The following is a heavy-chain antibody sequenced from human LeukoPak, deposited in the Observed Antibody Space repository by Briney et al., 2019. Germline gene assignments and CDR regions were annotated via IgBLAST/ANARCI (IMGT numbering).Heavy chain of an antibody. CDR2: IYQSGST. V-gene: IGHV4-38-2*02. Sequence: SDTLSLTCTVSGYSINRGYYWGWIRQPPGTGLEWKGEIYQSGSTNYNPSHKSRDTIPVEKSKHQFSLKLCSVTAADTAVYYCVRGGGTMVRGVISDAYYMDVWGKGTTVTMSS. CDR3: VRGGGTMVRGVISDAYYMDV. D-gene: IGHD3-10*01. J-gene: IGHJ6*03. CDR1: GYSINRGYY.